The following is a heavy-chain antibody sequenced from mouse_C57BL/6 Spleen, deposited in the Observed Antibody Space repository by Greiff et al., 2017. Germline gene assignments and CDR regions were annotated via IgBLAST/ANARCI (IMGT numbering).Heavy chain of an antibody. J-gene: IGHJ4*01. V-gene: IGHV1-50*01. CDR1: GYTFTSYW. Sequence: QVQLQQPGAELVKPGASVKLSCKASGYTFTSYWMQWVKQRPGQGLEWIGEIDPSDSYTNYNQKFKGKATLTVDTSSSTAYKQLSSLTSEDSAVYYCAREGTPMGYWGQGTSVTVSS. CDR3: AREGTPMGY. CDR2: IDPSDSYT.